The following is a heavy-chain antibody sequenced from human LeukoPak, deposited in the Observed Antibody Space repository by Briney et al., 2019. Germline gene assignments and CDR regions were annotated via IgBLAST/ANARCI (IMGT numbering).Heavy chain of an antibody. CDR2: IYPGDSDT. D-gene: IGHD3-22*01. CDR3: ARGGYYDSSGYLTRAQTYYYYGMDV. V-gene: IGHV5-51*01. CDR1: GYSFTSYW. J-gene: IGHJ6*02. Sequence: GESLKISCKGSGYSFTSYWIGWVRQMPGKGLEWMGIIYPGDSDTRYSPSFQGQVTISADKSISTAYLQWSSLKASDTAMYYCARGGYYDSSGYLTRAQTYYYYGMDVWGQGTTVTVSS.